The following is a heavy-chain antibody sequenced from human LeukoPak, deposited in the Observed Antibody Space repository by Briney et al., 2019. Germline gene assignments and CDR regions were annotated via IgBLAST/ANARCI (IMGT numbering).Heavy chain of an antibody. CDR1: GGTFSSYA. Sequence: SVKVSCKASGGTFSSYAISWVRQAPGQGLEWMGGIIPIFGTANYAQKFQGRVTITADESTSTAYMELSSLRSEDTAVYYCARDGEWEPHAFDIWGQGTMVTVSS. CDR3: ARDGEWEPHAFDI. CDR2: IIPIFGTA. D-gene: IGHD1-26*01. J-gene: IGHJ3*02. V-gene: IGHV1-69*13.